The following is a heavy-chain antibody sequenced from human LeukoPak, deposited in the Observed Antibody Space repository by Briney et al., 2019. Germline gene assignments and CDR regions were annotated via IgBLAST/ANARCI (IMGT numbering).Heavy chain of an antibody. CDR2: ISSSSSTI. CDR3: ARDAIAAAGM. V-gene: IGHV3-48*01. CDR1: GFTFSSYS. Sequence: GGSLRLSCAASGFTFSSYSMNWVRQAPGKGLEWVSYISSSSSTIYYADSVKGRFTISRDNAKNSLYLQMNSLRAEDTAVYYCARDAIAAAGMGGQGTLVTVPS. D-gene: IGHD6-13*01. J-gene: IGHJ4*02.